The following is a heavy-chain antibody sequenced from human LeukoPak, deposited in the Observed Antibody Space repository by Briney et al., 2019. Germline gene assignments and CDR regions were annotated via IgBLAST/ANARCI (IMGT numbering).Heavy chain of an antibody. Sequence: GGSLRLSCAASGFTVSSNYMSWVRQTPGKGLEWVSVIYSGSSTYYADSVKGRFTISRDNSKNTLYLQMNSLRAEDTAVCYCATVGRGNIYGYVDLWGQGTLVTVSS. CDR1: GFTVSSNY. V-gene: IGHV3-66*01. D-gene: IGHD5-18*01. CDR3: ATVGRGNIYGYVDL. CDR2: IYSGSST. J-gene: IGHJ4*02.